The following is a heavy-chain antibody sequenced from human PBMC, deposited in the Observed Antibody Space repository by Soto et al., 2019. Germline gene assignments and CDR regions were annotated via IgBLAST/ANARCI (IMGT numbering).Heavy chain of an antibody. J-gene: IGHJ5*02. V-gene: IGHV2-5*02. Sequence: SGPTLVNPTQTLTLTCTFSGFSLSTSGVGVGWIRQPPGKALEWLALIYWDDDKRYSPFLQSRVTITKDTSKNQVVLTMTNMDPVDTATYFCAHSRGSNTWSPRPCDPWGQGTLVTVSS. CDR1: GFSLSTSGVG. D-gene: IGHD6-13*01. CDR2: IYWDDDK. CDR3: AHSRGSNTWSPRPCDP.